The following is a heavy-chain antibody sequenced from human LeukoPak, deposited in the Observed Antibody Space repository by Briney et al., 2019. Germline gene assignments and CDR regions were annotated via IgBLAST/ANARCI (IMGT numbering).Heavy chain of an antibody. J-gene: IGHJ4*02. V-gene: IGHV4-34*01. CDR3: ARDNGVAAACTLYFDY. CDR1: GGSFSGYY. Sequence: SETLSLTCAVYGGSFSGYYWSWVRQPPGKGLEWIGEINHSGSTNYNPPLTSRVTISADTSKNQFSLKLSSVTAADTAVYYCARDNGVAAACTLYFDYWGQGTLVTVSS. CDR2: INHSGST. D-gene: IGHD6-13*01.